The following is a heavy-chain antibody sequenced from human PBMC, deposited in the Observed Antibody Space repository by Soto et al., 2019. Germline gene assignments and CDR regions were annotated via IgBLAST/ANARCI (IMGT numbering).Heavy chain of an antibody. CDR3: ARSLPTVSGTVWYFDL. CDR1: GYTFTNYY. CDR2: VNPSGGST. J-gene: IGHJ2*01. D-gene: IGHD6-19*01. Sequence: QVQLVQSGAEVKKPGASVTVSCKASGYTFTNYYMHWVRQAPGQGLEWMGIVNPSGGSTSYAQKFQDSVTMTRDTSTSTVYMELSSLRSEDTAVYYCARSLPTVSGTVWYFDLWGRGTLVTVSS. V-gene: IGHV1-46*01.